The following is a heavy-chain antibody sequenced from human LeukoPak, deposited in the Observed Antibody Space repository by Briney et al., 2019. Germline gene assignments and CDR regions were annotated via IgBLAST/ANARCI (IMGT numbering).Heavy chain of an antibody. CDR2: IYYSGST. J-gene: IGHJ4*02. V-gene: IGHV4-31*03. CDR1: GGSISSGDYY. Sequence: PSETLSLTCTVSGGSISSGDYYWSWIRQHPGKGLEWIGYIYYSGSTYYNPSLKIRVTISVDTSKNQFSLKLSSVTAADTAVYYCARDSPYYYDSSGYYSYYFDYWGQGTLVTVSS. CDR3: ARDSPYYYDSSGYYSYYFDY. D-gene: IGHD3-22*01.